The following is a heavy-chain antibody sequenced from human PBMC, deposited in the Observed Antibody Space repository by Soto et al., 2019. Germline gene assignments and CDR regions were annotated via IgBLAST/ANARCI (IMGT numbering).Heavy chain of an antibody. J-gene: IGHJ6*03. CDR2: IKQDGSEK. D-gene: IGHD6-13*01. CDR1: GFTFSSYW. CDR3: ARDRIALRVSAYMDV. Sequence: PGGSLRLSCAASGFTFSSYWMSWVRQAPGKGLEWVANIKQDGSEKYYVDSVKGRFTISRDNAKNSLYLQMNSLRAEDTAVYYCARDRIALRVSAYMDVWGKGTTVTVSS. V-gene: IGHV3-7*01.